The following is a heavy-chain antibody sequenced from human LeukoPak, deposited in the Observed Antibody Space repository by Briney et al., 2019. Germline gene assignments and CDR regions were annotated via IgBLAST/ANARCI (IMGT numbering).Heavy chain of an antibody. J-gene: IGHJ4*02. CDR3: ATDIF. V-gene: IGHV1-24*01. CDR1: GYTFINYY. Sequence: ASVKVSCKTSGYTFINYYIHWVRQAPGQGLEWMGGFDPEDGETIYAQKFQGRVTMTEDTSTDTAYMELSSLRSEDTAVYYCATDIFWGQGTLVTVSS. D-gene: IGHD3-3*02. CDR2: FDPEDGET.